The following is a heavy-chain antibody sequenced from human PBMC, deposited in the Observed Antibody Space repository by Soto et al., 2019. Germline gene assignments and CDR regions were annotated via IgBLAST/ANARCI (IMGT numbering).Heavy chain of an antibody. V-gene: IGHV4-61*08. CDR3: ARVKRSTSRLDP. D-gene: IGHD1-26*01. CDR1: GESASSGAYY. Sequence: SETLSLTCSVSGESASSGAYYWSWIRQPPGKGLEWIGYVYYSGSTSYNPSLETGVTISVDTSKNQFSLKLTSVTPADTAIYYCARVKRSTSRLDPWGQGTLVTVSS. CDR2: VYYSGST. J-gene: IGHJ5*02.